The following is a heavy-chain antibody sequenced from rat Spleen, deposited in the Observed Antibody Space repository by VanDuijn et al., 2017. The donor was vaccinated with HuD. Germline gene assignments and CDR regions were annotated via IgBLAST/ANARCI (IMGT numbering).Heavy chain of an antibody. Sequence: EVQLVESGGGLVQPGGSLKLSCGASGFTFSDYYMAWVRQAPTKGLEWVASMSHDGGGTYYGDSVKGRFTISRDNAKSSLYLQMDSLRSEDTATYYCARRRYYYKVPGWYFDLWGPGTMVTVSS. D-gene: IGHD1-1*01. J-gene: IGHJ1*01. CDR1: GFTFSDYY. CDR2: MSHDGGGT. V-gene: IGHV5-20*01. CDR3: ARRRYYYKVPGWYFDL.